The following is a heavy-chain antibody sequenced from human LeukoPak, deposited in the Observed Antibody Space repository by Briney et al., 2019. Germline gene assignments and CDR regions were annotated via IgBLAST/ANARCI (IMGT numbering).Heavy chain of an antibody. Sequence: GASVKVSCKVSGYTLTESSMHWVRQAPGKGLEWMGGFDPEDGETIYAQKFQGRVTMTEDTSTDTAYMELSSLRSEDTAVYYCATDPRGPVWYRRAFDIWGQGTMVTVSS. V-gene: IGHV1-24*01. D-gene: IGHD6-13*01. CDR3: ATDPRGPVWYRRAFDI. J-gene: IGHJ3*02. CDR2: FDPEDGET. CDR1: GYTLTESS.